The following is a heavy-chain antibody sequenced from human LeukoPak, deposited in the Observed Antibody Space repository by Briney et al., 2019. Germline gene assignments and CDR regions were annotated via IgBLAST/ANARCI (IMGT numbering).Heavy chain of an antibody. D-gene: IGHD1-26*01. CDR3: ARDYSGGPPSYYFDY. CDR1: GFTFSSYA. Sequence: GGSLRLSCAASGFTFSSYAMSWVRQAPGKGLEWVSAISGSGGSTYYADSVKGRFTISRDNSKNTLYLQMNSLRAEDTAVYYCARDYSGGPPSYYFDYWGQGTLVTVSS. V-gene: IGHV3-23*01. CDR2: ISGSGGST. J-gene: IGHJ4*02.